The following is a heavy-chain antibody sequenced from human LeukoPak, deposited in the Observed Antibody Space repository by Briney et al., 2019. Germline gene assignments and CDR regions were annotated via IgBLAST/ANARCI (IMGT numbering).Heavy chain of an antibody. Sequence: GSLRLSCAASGFTFSSYAMHWVRQAPGKGLEWVAVISYDGSNKYYADSVKGRFTISRDNSKNTLYLQMNSLRAEDTAVYYCAKNTKIAAAGPYYFDYWGQGTLVTVSS. J-gene: IGHJ4*02. CDR2: ISYDGSNK. CDR3: AKNTKIAAAGPYYFDY. D-gene: IGHD6-13*01. CDR1: GFTFSSYA. V-gene: IGHV3-30-3*02.